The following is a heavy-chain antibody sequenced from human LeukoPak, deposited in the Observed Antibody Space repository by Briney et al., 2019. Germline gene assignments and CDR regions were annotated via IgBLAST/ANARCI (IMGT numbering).Heavy chain of an antibody. CDR1: GGSVSSATYY. J-gene: IGHJ4*02. CDR3: ARHGHQGNYDF. Sequence: SESLSLTCTVSGGSVSSATYYWAWIRQPPGKGLEWIGSIYYSGSTYYNPSLKSPVTISVDTSKNQFSLKLSSVTAADTAVYHCARHGHQGNYDFWGQGTLVTVFS. CDR2: IYYSGST. D-gene: IGHD4-11*01. V-gene: IGHV4-39*01.